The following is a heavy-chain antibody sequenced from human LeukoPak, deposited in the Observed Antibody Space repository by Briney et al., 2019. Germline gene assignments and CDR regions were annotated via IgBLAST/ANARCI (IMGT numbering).Heavy chain of an antibody. V-gene: IGHV1-18*01. D-gene: IGHD1-26*01. Sequence: GASVKVSCKASGYTFTSYGISWVRQAPGQGLEWMGWISAYNGNTNYAQKLQGRVTMTTDTSTDTAYMELSSLRSEDTAVYYCATVDSGSYSGVYYYYYMDVWGKGTTVTVSS. J-gene: IGHJ6*03. CDR2: ISAYNGNT. CDR1: GYTFTSYG. CDR3: ATVDSGSYSGVYYYYYMDV.